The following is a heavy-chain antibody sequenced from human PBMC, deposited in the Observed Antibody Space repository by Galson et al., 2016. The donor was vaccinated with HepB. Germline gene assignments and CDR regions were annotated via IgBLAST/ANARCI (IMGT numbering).Heavy chain of an antibody. J-gene: IGHJ4*02. D-gene: IGHD3-10*01. CDR2: ISSSSDYI. CDR3: ARVSGRLLRTYYNGGSDY. Sequence: SLRLSCAASGFTFSSYSINWVRQAPGKGLEWVSSISSSSDYIYYADSVKGRFTISRDNAKNSLYLQMNGLRAEDTAVYYCARVSGRLLRTYYNGGSDYWGQGTLVTVSS. CDR1: GFTFSSYS. V-gene: IGHV3-21*01.